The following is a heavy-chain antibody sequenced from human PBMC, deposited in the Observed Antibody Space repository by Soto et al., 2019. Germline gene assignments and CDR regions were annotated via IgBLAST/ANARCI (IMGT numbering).Heavy chain of an antibody. CDR3: VKEWTPRRAFDY. CDR2: ISGSGVST. V-gene: IGHV3-23*01. Sequence: GGSLRLSCVASRFKVASYAMSWVRQAPGKGLEWVSGISGSGVSTFHADSVKGRFTISRDNSRNTLYLQMNNLRVEDTAQYYCVKEWTPRRAFDYWGQGTVVTVS. J-gene: IGHJ4*02. CDR1: RFKVASYA.